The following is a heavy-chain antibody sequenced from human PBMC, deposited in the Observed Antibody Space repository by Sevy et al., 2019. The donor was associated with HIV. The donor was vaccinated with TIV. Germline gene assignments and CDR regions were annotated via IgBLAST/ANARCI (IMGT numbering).Heavy chain of an antibody. Sequence: GGSLRLSCAASGFTFSKYSMSWVRQPPGKGLEWVSTLSFGCGEINYADSVKGRFTISRDNSKSSVYLQMNTLGPEDTAVYYCAREGGTKPHDYWGQGTLVTVSS. CDR3: AREGGTKPHDY. D-gene: IGHD2-8*01. CDR1: GFTFSKYS. CDR2: LSFGCGEI. V-gene: IGHV3-23*01. J-gene: IGHJ4*02.